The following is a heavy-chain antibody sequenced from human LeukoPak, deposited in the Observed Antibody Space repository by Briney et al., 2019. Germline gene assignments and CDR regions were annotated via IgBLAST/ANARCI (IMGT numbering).Heavy chain of an antibody. CDR2: IYYSGST. CDR3: AITIFGWRYYFDY. Sequence: SETLSLTCTVSGGSISSSSYYWGWIRQPPGKGLESIGSIYYSGSTYYNPSLKSRVTISVDTSKNQFSLKLSSVTAADTAVYYCAITIFGWRYYFDYWGQGTLVTVSS. D-gene: IGHD3-3*01. CDR1: GGSISSSSYY. V-gene: IGHV4-39*01. J-gene: IGHJ4*02.